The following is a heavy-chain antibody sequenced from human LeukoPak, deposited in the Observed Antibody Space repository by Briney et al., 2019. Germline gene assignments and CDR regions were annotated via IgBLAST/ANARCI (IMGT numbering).Heavy chain of an antibody. V-gene: IGHV3-7*01. Sequence: PGGSLRLSCAASGFTVRSYWMSWVRQAPGKGLEWVANIKQDGSEKYYVDSVKGRFTISRDNAKNSLYLQMNSLRAEDTAVYYCARGDIVVVPAPYYMDVWGEGTTVTVSS. CDR3: ARGDIVVVPAPYYMDV. CDR1: GFTVRSYW. J-gene: IGHJ6*03. CDR2: IKQDGSEK. D-gene: IGHD2-2*01.